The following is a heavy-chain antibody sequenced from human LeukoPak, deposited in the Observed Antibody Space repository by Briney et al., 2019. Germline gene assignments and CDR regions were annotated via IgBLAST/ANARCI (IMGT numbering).Heavy chain of an antibody. J-gene: IGHJ5*02. V-gene: IGHV4-39*01. CDR1: GGSISSSSYY. Sequence: SETLSLTCTVSGGSISSSSYYWGWIRQPPGKGPEWIGSIYYSGSTYYNPSLKSRVTISVDTSKNQFSLKLSSVTAADTAVYYCARQSGSSSGWFGITYWFDPWGQGTLVTVSS. CDR3: ARQSGSSSGWFGITYWFDP. D-gene: IGHD6-19*01. CDR2: IYYSGST.